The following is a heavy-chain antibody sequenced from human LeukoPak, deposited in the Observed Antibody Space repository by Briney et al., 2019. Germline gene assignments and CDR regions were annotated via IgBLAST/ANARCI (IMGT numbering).Heavy chain of an antibody. J-gene: IGHJ6*02. Sequence: PGGSLRLSCAASGFTFSDYYMSWIRQAPGKGLEWVSYISSSSSYTNYADSVRGRFTISRDNAKNSLYLQMNSLRAEDTAVYYCARDPGDGEWLVPGLYYYYGMDVWGQGTTVTVSS. CDR3: ARDPGDGEWLVPGLYYYYGMDV. V-gene: IGHV3-11*05. CDR1: GFTFSDYY. CDR2: ISSSSSYT. D-gene: IGHD6-19*01.